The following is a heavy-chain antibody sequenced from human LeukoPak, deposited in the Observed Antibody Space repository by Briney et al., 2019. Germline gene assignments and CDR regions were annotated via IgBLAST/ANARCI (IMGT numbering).Heavy chain of an antibody. J-gene: IGHJ4*02. CDR3: AKIAQQEWYQLLSTFFDY. D-gene: IGHD2-2*01. CDR2: IRYDGSNK. V-gene: IGHV3-30*02. CDR1: GFTFSSYG. Sequence: PGGSLRLSCAASGFTFSSYGMHWVRQAPGKGLEWVALIRYDGSNKYYADSVKGRFIISRDNSKNTLYLQMNSLRVEDTAVYYCAKIAQQEWYQLLSTFFDYWGQGTLVTVSS.